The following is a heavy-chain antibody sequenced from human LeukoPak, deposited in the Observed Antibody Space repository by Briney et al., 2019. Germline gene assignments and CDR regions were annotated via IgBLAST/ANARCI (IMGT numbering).Heavy chain of an antibody. D-gene: IGHD3-16*01. CDR2: INSDGSST. CDR1: GFTFSSYW. Sequence: PGGSLRLSCAASGFTFSSYWMHWVRQAPGKGLAWVSRINSDGSSTNYADSVKGRFTISRDNAKSTLFLQMSSLRAEDTAVYYCARDNYALIDQWGQGTLVTVSP. V-gene: IGHV3-74*01. CDR3: ARDNYALIDQ. J-gene: IGHJ4*02.